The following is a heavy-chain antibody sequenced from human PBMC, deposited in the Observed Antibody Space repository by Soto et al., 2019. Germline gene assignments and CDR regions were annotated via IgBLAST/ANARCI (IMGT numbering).Heavy chain of an antibody. J-gene: IGHJ5*02. CDR1: GGSVNGYY. D-gene: IGHD3-3*01. CDR2: INHTGGT. Sequence: KPSETLSLTCAVYGGSVNGYYWNWIRQPPGKGLEWIGKINHTGGTHYNPSLKSRVTMSVDTSKNQFSLRLSSVTAADTAIYYCANRITVFGLLIHSFGTCGQGTQVTVYS. V-gene: IGHV4-34*01. CDR3: ANRITVFGLLIHSFGT.